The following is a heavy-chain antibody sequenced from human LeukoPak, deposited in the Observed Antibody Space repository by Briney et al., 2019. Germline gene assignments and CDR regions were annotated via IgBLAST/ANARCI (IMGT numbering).Heavy chain of an antibody. CDR2: INHSGNT. CDR1: GFTVSSNY. J-gene: IGHJ3*02. D-gene: IGHD4-17*01. V-gene: IGHV4-34*01. Sequence: GSLRLSCAASGFTVSSNYMSWVRQAPGKGLEWIGEINHSGNTNYNPSLKSRVTILVDTSKNQFSLKLNSVTAADTAVYYCASPIYGDYTENGFDIWGQGTMVTVSS. CDR3: ASPIYGDYTENGFDI.